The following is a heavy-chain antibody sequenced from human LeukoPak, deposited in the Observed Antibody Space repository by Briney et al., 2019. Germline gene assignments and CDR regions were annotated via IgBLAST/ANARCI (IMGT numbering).Heavy chain of an antibody. CDR1: GGPVNSGSYY. CDR3: ATIMITFGGVRD. J-gene: IGHJ4*02. Sequence: SETLSLTCTVSGGPVNSGSYYWSWIRQPPGKGLEWIGYIYYSGSTNYNPSLKSRVTISVDTSKNQFSLKLSSVTAADTAVYYCATIMITFGGVRDWGQGTLVTVSS. D-gene: IGHD3-16*01. V-gene: IGHV4-61*01. CDR2: IYYSGST.